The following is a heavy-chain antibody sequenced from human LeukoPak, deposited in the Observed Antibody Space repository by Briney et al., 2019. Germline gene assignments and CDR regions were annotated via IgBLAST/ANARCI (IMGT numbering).Heavy chain of an antibody. J-gene: IGHJ4*02. CDR2: MNPNSGYT. CDR1: GYTFTNYD. V-gene: IGHV1-8*03. Sequence: GASVNVSCKASGYTFTNYDINWVRQAPGQGLEWMGWMNPNSGYTGYAQEFQGRVTITRDTSISTANMELSSLRSEDTAVYYCARAFYYGSGTYLYYFDYWGQGTLVTVSS. D-gene: IGHD3-10*01. CDR3: ARAFYYGSGTYLYYFDY.